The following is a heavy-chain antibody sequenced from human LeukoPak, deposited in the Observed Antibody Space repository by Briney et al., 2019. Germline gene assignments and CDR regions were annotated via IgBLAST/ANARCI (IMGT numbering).Heavy chain of an antibody. D-gene: IGHD2-15*01. Sequence: GESLKISCKGSGYSFTFYWIGWVRQMPGKGLEWMGIIYPGDSDTRYSPSFQGQVTISADKSISTAYLQWSSLKASDTAMYYCARHGPRLLLRAYAFDIWGQGTMVTVSS. V-gene: IGHV5-51*01. J-gene: IGHJ3*02. CDR3: ARHGPRLLLRAYAFDI. CDR2: IYPGDSDT. CDR1: GYSFTFYW.